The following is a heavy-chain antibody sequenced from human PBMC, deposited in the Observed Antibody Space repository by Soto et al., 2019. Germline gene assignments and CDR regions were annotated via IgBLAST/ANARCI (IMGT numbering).Heavy chain of an antibody. CDR1: GGTFSTYA. CDR2: VIPIFGTP. D-gene: IGHD2-15*01. CDR3: ARSQGGSSSLDIYYYYYYGMDV. Sequence: QMQLVQSGAEVKKPGSSVKVSCKAPGGTFSTYAISWVRQAPGQGLEWMGGVIPIFGTPKYAQKFQGRVTITADEFTSTGYMELRSLRSEDTAVYYCARSQGGSSSLDIYYYYYYGMDVWGQGTTVTVSS. J-gene: IGHJ6*02. V-gene: IGHV1-69*01.